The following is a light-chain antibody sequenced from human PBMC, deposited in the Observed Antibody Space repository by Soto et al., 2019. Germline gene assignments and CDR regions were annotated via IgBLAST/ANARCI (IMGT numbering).Light chain of an antibody. J-gene: IGKJ2*01. V-gene: IGKV1-39*01. Sequence: DIQMTQSPSSLSASVGDEVTITCRASQTIMTYLNWYQLKPGKPPRLLIYAASSLQTGVPSRVSGGGSGTDFTLTISGLQPEDVATYYCQQYDSYPKTFGQGT. CDR1: QTIMTY. CDR3: QQYDSYPKT. CDR2: AAS.